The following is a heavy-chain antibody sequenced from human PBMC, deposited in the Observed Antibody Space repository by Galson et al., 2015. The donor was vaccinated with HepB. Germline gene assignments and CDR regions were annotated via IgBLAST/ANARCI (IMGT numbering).Heavy chain of an antibody. Sequence: SVKVSCKASGYTVTDYYMHWVRQAPGQGLEWLGWINPHNGGTIYAQTFEGRVTMTRDTSIDTVYMELSRLRSDDTAVYYCTRDAPPFLYYESSEYPGWDGFDIWGQGTVVTVSS. D-gene: IGHD3-22*01. CDR3: TRDAPPFLYYESSEYPGWDGFDI. CDR2: INPHNGGT. V-gene: IGHV1-2*02. J-gene: IGHJ3*02. CDR1: GYTVTDYY.